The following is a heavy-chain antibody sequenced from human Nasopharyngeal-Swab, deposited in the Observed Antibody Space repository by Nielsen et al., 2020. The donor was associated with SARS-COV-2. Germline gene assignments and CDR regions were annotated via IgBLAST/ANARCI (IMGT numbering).Heavy chain of an antibody. CDR3: ASNYGSGSYPTRDYYMDV. D-gene: IGHD3-10*01. Sequence: GESLKISCAASGFTFSSYAMYWVRQAPGKGLEWVAVISYDGSNKYYADSVKGRFTISRDNSKNTLYLQMNSLRAEDTAVYYCASNYGSGSYPTRDYYMDVWGKGTTVTVSS. CDR1: GFTFSSYA. J-gene: IGHJ6*03. V-gene: IGHV3-30*04. CDR2: ISYDGSNK.